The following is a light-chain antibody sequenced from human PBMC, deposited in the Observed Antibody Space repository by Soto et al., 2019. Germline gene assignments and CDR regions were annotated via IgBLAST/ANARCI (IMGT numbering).Light chain of an antibody. V-gene: IGKV1-12*01. CDR3: QQGDSFPFT. Sequence: DIQITQSPSSVSASVVDGVTITCRASQDISSWVAWYQQKPGKAPKLLISAASSLQSGVPRRFSGSGSGTDFTLIISSLQPEDFATYFCQQGDSFPFTLGGGTKVDIK. CDR1: QDISSW. CDR2: AAS. J-gene: IGKJ4*01.